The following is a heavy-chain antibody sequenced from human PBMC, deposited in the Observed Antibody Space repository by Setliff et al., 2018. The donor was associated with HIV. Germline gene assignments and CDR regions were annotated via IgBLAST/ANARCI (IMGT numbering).Heavy chain of an antibody. V-gene: IGHV4-59*08. CDR3: ARRRPPPTGSYSKYYMDV. D-gene: IGHD1-26*01. CDR2: ISYSGTT. J-gene: IGHJ6*03. Sequence: SETLSLTCTVSGGSISTYYWNWIRQPPGKGLEWIGYISYSGTTNYNPSLKSRVTISVDTSKNQFSLKVSSVTAADTAVYYCARRRPPPTGSYSKYYMDVWGKGTTVTVSS. CDR1: GGSISTYY.